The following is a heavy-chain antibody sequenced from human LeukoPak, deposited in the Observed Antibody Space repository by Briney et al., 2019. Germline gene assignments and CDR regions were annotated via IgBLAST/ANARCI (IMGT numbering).Heavy chain of an antibody. CDR2: ISGSGGST. V-gene: IGHV3-23*01. D-gene: IGHD3-10*01. CDR3: AKDLAMVRALDV. CDR1: GFTFSSYA. J-gene: IGHJ6*02. Sequence: GGSLRLSCAASGFTFSSYAMSWVRQAPGKGLEWVSAISGSGGSTYYADSVEGRFTISRDNSKNTLYLQMNSLRAEDTAVYYCAKDLAMVRALDVWGQGTTVTVSS.